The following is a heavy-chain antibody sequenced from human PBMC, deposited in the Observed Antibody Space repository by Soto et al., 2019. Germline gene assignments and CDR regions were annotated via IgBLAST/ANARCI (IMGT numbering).Heavy chain of an antibody. CDR2: IYYSGST. V-gene: IGHV4-59*01. D-gene: IGHD3-3*01. CDR3: ARETTICGGSFDY. Sequence: SETLSLTCTVSGGCISSYYWSWIRQPPGKGLEWIGYIYYSGSTNYNPSLKSRVTISVDTSKNQFSLKLSSVTAADTAVYYCARETTICGGSFDYWGQGTLVTVSS. CDR1: GGCISSYY. J-gene: IGHJ4*02.